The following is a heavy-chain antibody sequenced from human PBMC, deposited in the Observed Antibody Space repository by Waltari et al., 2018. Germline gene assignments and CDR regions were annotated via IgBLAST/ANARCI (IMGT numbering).Heavy chain of an antibody. D-gene: IGHD3-3*01. CDR1: GFSVSSGRFY. J-gene: IGHJ4*02. Sequence: QVYLQESGPGLVEPSQTLSLTCRFFGFSVSSGRFYWTWIRQPAGKGLEWVGYSILGRTNYNPSLKSRVNISVDTSKNQFSLNLSSVTAADTAVYFCAASTVFGVVVDYWGQGTPVTVSS. CDR2: SILGRT. V-gene: IGHV4-61*09. CDR3: AASTVFGVVVDY.